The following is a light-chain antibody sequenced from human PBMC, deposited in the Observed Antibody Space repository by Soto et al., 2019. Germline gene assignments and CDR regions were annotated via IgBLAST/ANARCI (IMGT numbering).Light chain of an antibody. J-gene: IGKJ2*01. CDR1: QSISNS. V-gene: IGKV1-39*01. Sequence: DLQMTQSLSSLSASVGDTVTITCRASQSISNSLSWYQQKPGKAPKFLIYVASTLQRGVPSRFSGSGSGTDFTLTISSLQPEDVATYYCQQTFSPPYTFGRGTKLEIK. CDR2: VAS. CDR3: QQTFSPPYT.